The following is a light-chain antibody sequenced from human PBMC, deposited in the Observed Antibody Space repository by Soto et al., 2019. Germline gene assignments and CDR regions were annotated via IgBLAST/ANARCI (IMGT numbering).Light chain of an antibody. CDR2: RAS. CDR1: QDIGTW. V-gene: IGKV1-5*03. CDR3: QQYHIYSWT. J-gene: IGKJ1*01. Sequence: DIQMTQSPSTLSASVGDRVTITCRASQDIGTWLAWYQQKPEKAPKVLIYRASHLESGVPSRFSASGSGTEFSLTINSRQADDFATYYCQQYHIYSWTFGQGTKVEIK.